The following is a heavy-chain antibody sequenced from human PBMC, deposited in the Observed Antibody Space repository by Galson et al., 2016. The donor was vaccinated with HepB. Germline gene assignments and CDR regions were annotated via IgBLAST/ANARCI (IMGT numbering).Heavy chain of an antibody. CDR3: ARDNTILWFGELIGNAFDI. Sequence: SLRLSCAASGFTFSTYGIHWVRQAPGKGLEWVAVIWYDGSNKYYGDSVKGRFTISRDNSKNTVYLQMNSLRAEDTAVYYCARDNTILWFGELIGNAFDIWGQGTLVTVSS. CDR1: GFTFSTYG. V-gene: IGHV3-33*01. J-gene: IGHJ3*02. D-gene: IGHD3-10*01. CDR2: IWYDGSNK.